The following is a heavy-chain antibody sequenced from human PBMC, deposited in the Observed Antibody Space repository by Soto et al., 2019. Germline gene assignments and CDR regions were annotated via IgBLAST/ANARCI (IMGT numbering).Heavy chain of an antibody. Sequence: PGESVKISCKGSGYKFIDYWIGWVRQVPGKGLEWMGSIYPGDFDIKYGPSFHGQVTISADKSITTVYLHWSGLKASDTGIYYCAXAFGGEYYDRRSWYSAYWGQGTQVTVSS. D-gene: IGHD3-16*01. V-gene: IGHV5-51*01. J-gene: IGHJ4*02. CDR3: AXAFGGEYYDRRSWYSAY. CDR2: IYPGDFDI. CDR1: GYKFIDYW.